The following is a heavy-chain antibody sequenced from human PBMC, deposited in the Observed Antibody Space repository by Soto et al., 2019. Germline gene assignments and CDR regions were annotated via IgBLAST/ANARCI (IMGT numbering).Heavy chain of an antibody. Sequence: SETLSLTCTVSGGSISLYYWSWIRQPPGKGLEWISYMYYGGSTNYKSSLKSRVTISGDTSKNQFSLKLRSVTAADTAVYFCARSTGYGDSYFDYWGQGALVTVSS. J-gene: IGHJ4*02. CDR1: GGSISLYY. CDR2: MYYGGST. CDR3: ARSTGYGDSYFDY. D-gene: IGHD4-17*01. V-gene: IGHV4-59*01.